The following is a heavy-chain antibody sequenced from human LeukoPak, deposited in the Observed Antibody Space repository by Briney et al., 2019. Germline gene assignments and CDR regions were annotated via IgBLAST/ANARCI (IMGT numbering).Heavy chain of an antibody. CDR1: GFTFSSYA. V-gene: IGHV3-30*04. CDR2: ISDDGSNK. D-gene: IGHD4-17*01. J-gene: IGHJ4*02. CDR3: ARAFSTTAFDS. Sequence: GGSLRLSCAASGFTFSSYAMNWVRQAPGKGLEWVAVISDDGSNKYDADSVKGRFTISRDNSKNTLYLQMNNLRAEDTAVYYCARAFSTTAFDSWGQGTLVTVSS.